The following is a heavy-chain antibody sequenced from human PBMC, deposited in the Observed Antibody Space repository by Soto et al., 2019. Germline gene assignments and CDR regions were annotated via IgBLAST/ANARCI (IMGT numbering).Heavy chain of an antibody. CDR1: GFNFSDYY. J-gene: IGHJ6*02. CDR2: ISSSSSYI. CDR3: ARLEGSITIFGVVKAFYGMDV. V-gene: IGHV3-11*06. Sequence: GSLRLSYAASGFNFSDYYMSWIRQAPGKGLEWVSSISSSSSYIYYADSVKGRFTISRDNAKNSLYLQMNSLRAEDTAVYYCARLEGSITIFGVVKAFYGMDVWGQGTTVTVSS. D-gene: IGHD3-3*01.